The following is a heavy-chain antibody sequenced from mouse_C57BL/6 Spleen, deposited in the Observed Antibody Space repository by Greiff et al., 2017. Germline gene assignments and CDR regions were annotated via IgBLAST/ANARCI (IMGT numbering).Heavy chain of an antibody. CDR1: GYTFTSYW. Sequence: VQLQQPGAELVKPGASVKVSCKASGYTFTSYWMHWVKQRPGQGLEWIGRIHPSASDTNYNQKFKGKATLTVDKSASTAYMQLSSLTSEDSAVYYCAMGGHLAYWGQGTLVTVSA. V-gene: IGHV1-74*01. CDR2: IHPSASDT. J-gene: IGHJ3*01. CDR3: AMGGHLAY.